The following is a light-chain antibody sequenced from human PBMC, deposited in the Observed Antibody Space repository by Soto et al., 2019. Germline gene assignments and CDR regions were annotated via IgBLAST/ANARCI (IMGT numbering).Light chain of an antibody. CDR3: QQSNNWPWT. CDR2: DAS. V-gene: IGKV3-15*01. J-gene: IGKJ1*01. CDR1: QSVSGK. Sequence: LMTQSPATLSVSAGERATLSCRASQSVSGKLAWYQQKPGQAPRLLIYDASTRATGIPARFSGSGSGTECTLTISSLQSEDFAVYYCQQSNNWPWTFGQGTKVDIK.